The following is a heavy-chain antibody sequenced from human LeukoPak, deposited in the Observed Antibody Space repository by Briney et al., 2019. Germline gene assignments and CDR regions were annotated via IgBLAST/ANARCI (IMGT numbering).Heavy chain of an antibody. CDR2: ISYDGSNK. D-gene: IGHD6-13*01. V-gene: IGHV3-30*18. CDR3: AEKAAAGTGDFDY. Sequence: PGRSLRLSCAASGFTFSSYGMHWVRQAPGKGLEWVAVISYDGSNKYYADSVKGRFTISRDNSKNTLYLQMNSLRAEDTAVYYCAEKAAAGTGDFDYWGQGTLVTVSS. CDR1: GFTFSSYG. J-gene: IGHJ4*02.